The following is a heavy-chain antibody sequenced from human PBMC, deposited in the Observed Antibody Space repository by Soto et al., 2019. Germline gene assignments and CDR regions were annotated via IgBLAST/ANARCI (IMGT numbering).Heavy chain of an antibody. CDR1: GGSISSYY. CDR3: ARDRRIAATPYYYYGMDV. V-gene: IGHV4-4*07. J-gene: IGHJ6*02. CDR2: IYTSGST. Sequence: PSETLSLTCTVSGGSISSYYWSWIRQPAGKGLEWIGRIYTSGSTNYNPSLKSRVTMSVDTSKNQFSLKLSSVTAADTAVYYCARDRRIAATPYYYYGMDVWGQGTTVTGSS. D-gene: IGHD6-6*01.